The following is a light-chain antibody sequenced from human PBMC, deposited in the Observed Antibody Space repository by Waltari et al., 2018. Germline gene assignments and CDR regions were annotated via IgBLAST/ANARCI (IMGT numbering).Light chain of an antibody. CDR2: WAS. J-gene: IGKJ2*01. Sequence: DTVVTQSTDYQAVSLGERATIYCKSSQRLLYSSSNKNYLAWYQQKPRQPPKLLIYWASTRESGVPDRFSGSGSGTDFTLTINSLQAEDVAVYYCQQYYTTPYTFGQGTKLEIK. CDR1: QRLLYSSSNKNY. V-gene: IGKV4-1*01. CDR3: QQYYTTPYT.